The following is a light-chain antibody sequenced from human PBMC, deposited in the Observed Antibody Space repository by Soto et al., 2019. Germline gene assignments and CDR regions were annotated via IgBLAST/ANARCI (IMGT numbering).Light chain of an antibody. Sequence: DIHVTQSPSSVSASVGDRVTITCRASQAITSWLAWYQQKPGRAPKLLIYSASSLRSGAPSRFTGSGSGTDFTLTITSLQPDDAAVYYCQQTRSFPLTFGGGTKVEI. V-gene: IGKV1-12*01. CDR3: QQTRSFPLT. CDR1: QAITSW. CDR2: SAS. J-gene: IGKJ4*01.